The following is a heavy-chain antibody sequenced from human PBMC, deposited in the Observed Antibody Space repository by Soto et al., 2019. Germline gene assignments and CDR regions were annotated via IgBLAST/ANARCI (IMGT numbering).Heavy chain of an antibody. V-gene: IGHV1-2*04. D-gene: IGHD2-15*01. J-gene: IGHJ1*01. Sequence: QVQLVQSGAEVKKPGASVKVSCKASGYTFTDYYMHWVRQAPGQGLEWMGWINPNSGGTNYAQKFQGLVTMTRDTSISTAYMDLSRLTSDDTAVYYCARDLYGRSGISFQHWGQGTLVTVSS. CDR3: ARDLYGRSGISFQH. CDR2: INPNSGGT. CDR1: GYTFTDYY.